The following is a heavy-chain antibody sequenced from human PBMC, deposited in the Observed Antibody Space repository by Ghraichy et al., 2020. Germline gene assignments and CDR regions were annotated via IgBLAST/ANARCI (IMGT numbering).Heavy chain of an antibody. CDR1: GGTFSSYA. D-gene: IGHD2-2*01. J-gene: IGHJ6*03. Sequence: SVKVSCKASGGTFSSYAISWVRQAPGQGLEWMGGIIPIFGTANYAQKFQGRVTITADESTSTAYMELSSLRSEDTAVYYCSVVPATHGYYYYYMDVWGKGTTVTVSS. CDR3: SVVPATHGYYYYYMDV. CDR2: IIPIFGTA. V-gene: IGHV1-69*13.